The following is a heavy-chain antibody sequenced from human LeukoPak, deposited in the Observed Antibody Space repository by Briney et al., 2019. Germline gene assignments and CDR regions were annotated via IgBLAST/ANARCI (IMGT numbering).Heavy chain of an antibody. Sequence: PSETLSLTCTVSGGSVSSGNYYWTWIRQPPGKGLEWIGYIYYNGGTNYNPSLKSRVTISVDTSKNQFSLKLSSVTAADTAVYYCARLHSSAYFEEFDPWGQGTLVTVSS. D-gene: IGHD6-19*01. V-gene: IGHV4-61*01. CDR1: GGSVSSGNYY. J-gene: IGHJ5*02. CDR3: ARLHSSAYFEEFDP. CDR2: IYYNGGT.